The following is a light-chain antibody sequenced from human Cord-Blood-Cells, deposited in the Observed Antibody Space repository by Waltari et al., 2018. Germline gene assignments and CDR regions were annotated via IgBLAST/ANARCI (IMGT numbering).Light chain of an antibody. J-gene: IGKJ2*01. V-gene: IGKV3-20*01. Sequence: EIVLTQSPGTLSLSPGETATLPCRASQSVSSSYLAWYQQKPGQAPRLLIYGASSRATGIPDRFSGSGSGTDFTLTISRLEPEDFAVYYCQQYGSSRGYTFGQGTKLEIK. CDR1: QSVSSSY. CDR2: GAS. CDR3: QQYGSSRGYT.